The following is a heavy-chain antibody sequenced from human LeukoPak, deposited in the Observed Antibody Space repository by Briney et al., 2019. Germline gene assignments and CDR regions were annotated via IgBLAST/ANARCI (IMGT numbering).Heavy chain of an antibody. CDR1: GFTFSKFP. D-gene: IGHD1-1*01. J-gene: IGHJ4*02. CDR3: AKGGTRQQFYFDY. V-gene: IGHV3-23*01. CDR2: ISASGDVT. Sequence: GGSLRLYCAASGFTFSKFPMGWVRQAPGRGLEWVSAISASGDVTFYADSLRGRFTISRDNSKSTLYLQMNSLRTEDTAVYYCAKGGTRQQFYFDYWGQGSLVTVSS.